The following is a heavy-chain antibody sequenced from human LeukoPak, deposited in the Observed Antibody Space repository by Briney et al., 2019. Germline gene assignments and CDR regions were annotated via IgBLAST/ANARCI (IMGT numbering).Heavy chain of an antibody. D-gene: IGHD6-6*01. J-gene: IGHJ6*03. CDR1: GYTFTSYA. CDR2: INAGNGNT. CDR3: AREGLRSIAARQGTRDYMDV. V-gene: IGHV1-3*03. Sequence: ASVKVSCKASGYTFTSYAMHWVRQAPGQRLEWMGWINAGNGNTKYSQEFQGRVTITRDTSASTAYMELSSLRSEDMAVYYCAREGLRSIAARQGTRDYMDVWGKGTTVIVSS.